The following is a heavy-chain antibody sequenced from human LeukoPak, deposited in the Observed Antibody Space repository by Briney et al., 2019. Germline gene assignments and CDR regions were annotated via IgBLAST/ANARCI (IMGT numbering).Heavy chain of an antibody. Sequence: PSETLSLTCAVYGGSFSGYYWSWIRQPPGKGLEWIGEINHSGSTNYNPSLKSRVNISVDTSKNQFSLKLSSVTAADTAVYYCEVYYYDSSGYYFFDYWGQGTLVTVSS. J-gene: IGHJ4*02. CDR2: INHSGST. V-gene: IGHV4-34*01. CDR1: GGSFSGYY. CDR3: EVYYYDSSGYYFFDY. D-gene: IGHD3-22*01.